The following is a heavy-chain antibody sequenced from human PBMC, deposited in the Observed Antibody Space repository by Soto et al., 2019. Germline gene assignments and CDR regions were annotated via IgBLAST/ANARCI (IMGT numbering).Heavy chain of an antibody. V-gene: IGHV3-30*18. CDR2: ISYDGTIK. CDR3: AKDRAWQAGRYFYGMDV. D-gene: IGHD3-10*01. CDR1: GFTFTPYG. J-gene: IGHJ6*02. Sequence: QVQLVESGGGVVQPGRSLRLSCAASGFTFTPYGMHWVRQVPGQGPEWVAVISYDGTIKHYADSVKGRFTISRDNSNNTLYQEMHSLRTEDTALYYCAKDRAWQAGRYFYGMDVWGQGTTVTVSS.